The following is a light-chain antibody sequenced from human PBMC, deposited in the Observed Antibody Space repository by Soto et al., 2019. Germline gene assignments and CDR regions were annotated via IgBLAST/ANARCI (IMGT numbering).Light chain of an antibody. Sequence: EIVMTQSPATLSVSPGERATLYCRASQSVSSNLAWYQQKPGQAPRLLIYDTSTRATGIPARFSGSGSGTEFTLTISSLQSEDFAIYYCPQYNNWPAWTFGQGTKVEIE. J-gene: IGKJ1*01. V-gene: IGKV3-15*01. CDR3: PQYNNWPAWT. CDR1: QSVSSN. CDR2: DTS.